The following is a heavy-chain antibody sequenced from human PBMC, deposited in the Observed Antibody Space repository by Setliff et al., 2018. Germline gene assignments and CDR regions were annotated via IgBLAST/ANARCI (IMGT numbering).Heavy chain of an antibody. Sequence: SETLSLTCDVSGASISSGHYWGWIRQPPGKGLEWIATIYHKGRAYFNPSLQSRVTMSLDRSKNQFSLRLTSVAASDTAVYYCASPRRDDLDSPFDPFDIWGHGTRVTVSS. CDR3: ASPRRDDLDSPFDPFDI. CDR2: IYHKGRA. CDR1: GASISSGHY. J-gene: IGHJ3*02. V-gene: IGHV4-38-2*01. D-gene: IGHD3-3*01.